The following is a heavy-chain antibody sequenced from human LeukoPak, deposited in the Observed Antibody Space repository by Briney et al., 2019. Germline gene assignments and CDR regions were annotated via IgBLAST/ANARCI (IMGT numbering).Heavy chain of an antibody. J-gene: IGHJ3*02. CDR1: GFTFRKFW. CDR2: INPDDKST. V-gene: IGHV3-74*01. Sequence: PGGSLRLSCAASGFTFRKFWLHWVRHSPGKGLVWVSRINPDDKSTSYADSVKGRFTISSDNAQNTLYLQMNSLRAEDTAVYYCVTIVETSIDAFDIWGQGTMVTVSS. D-gene: IGHD2-21*01. CDR3: VTIVETSIDAFDI.